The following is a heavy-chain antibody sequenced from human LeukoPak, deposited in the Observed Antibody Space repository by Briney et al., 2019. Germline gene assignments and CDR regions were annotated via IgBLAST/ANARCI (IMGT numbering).Heavy chain of an antibody. CDR3: ARVRELWSVTYFDY. V-gene: IGHV4-59*01. D-gene: IGHD5-18*01. Sequence: SETLSLTCTVSGGSISSYYWSWIRQPPGKGLEWIGYIYYSGSTNYNPSLKSRVTISVDTSKNQFSLKLSSVTAADTAVYYCARVRELWSVTYFDYWGQGTLVTVSS. J-gene: IGHJ4*02. CDR2: IYYSGST. CDR1: GGSISSYY.